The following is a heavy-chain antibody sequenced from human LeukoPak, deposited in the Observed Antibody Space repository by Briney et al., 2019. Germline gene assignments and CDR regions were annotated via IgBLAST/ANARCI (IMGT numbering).Heavy chain of an antibody. CDR2: VYYSGST. J-gene: IGHJ5*02. D-gene: IGHD3-10*01. CDR3: ARDSGTTGEVRFDP. Sequence: SETLSLTCTVSGGSISSYYWSWIRQPPGKGLEWIGYVYYSGSTNYNPSLKSRVTISVDTSKNQFSLKLSSVTAADTAVYYCARDSGTTGEVRFDPWGQGTLVTVSS. V-gene: IGHV4-59*12. CDR1: GGSISSYY.